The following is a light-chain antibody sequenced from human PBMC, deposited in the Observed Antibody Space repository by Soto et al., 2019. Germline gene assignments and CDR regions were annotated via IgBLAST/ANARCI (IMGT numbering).Light chain of an antibody. CDR3: QQYEKWPPSIT. CDR2: KAS. J-gene: IGKJ5*01. Sequence: DIHITQSPSTLSASVGDRVTITCRAIQSISSWLAWYQQKPGKAPKLLIYKASSLESGVPSRFSGGGSGTEFTLTISSLQSEDFAVYYCQQYEKWPPSITFGQGTRLEI. V-gene: IGKV1-5*03. CDR1: QSISSW.